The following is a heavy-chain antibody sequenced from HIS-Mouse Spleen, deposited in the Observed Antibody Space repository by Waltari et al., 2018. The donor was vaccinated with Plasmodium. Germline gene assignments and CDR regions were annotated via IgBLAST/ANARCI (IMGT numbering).Heavy chain of an antibody. Sequence: QVQLVESGAGVVQHGRSLSRSCAGSGFTFSTCGLTWVGQAPGKGLEWVACISYDGSNKYYADSVKGRFTISRDNSKNTLYLQMNSLRAEDTAVYYCAKDRRSSSWYVDYWGQGTLVTVSS. D-gene: IGHD6-13*01. CDR3: AKDRRSSSWYVDY. V-gene: IGHV3-30*18. CDR1: GFTFSTCG. J-gene: IGHJ4*02. CDR2: ISYDGSNK.